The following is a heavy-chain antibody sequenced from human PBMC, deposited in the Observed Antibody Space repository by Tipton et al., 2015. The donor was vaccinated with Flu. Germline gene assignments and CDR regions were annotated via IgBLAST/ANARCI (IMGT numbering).Heavy chain of an antibody. Sequence: TLSLTCSISGGFITSGSYYWSWIRQSAGRGLEWIGRIYTTGSVNYNPSLKSRVTISVDTSKNQFSLKLSSVTAADTAVYYCARAVGGWPHTSAAFDIWGQGTMVTVSS. V-gene: IGHV4-61*02. CDR1: GGFITSGSYY. J-gene: IGHJ3*02. CDR3: ARAVGGWPHTSAAFDI. D-gene: IGHD5-24*01. CDR2: IYTTGSV.